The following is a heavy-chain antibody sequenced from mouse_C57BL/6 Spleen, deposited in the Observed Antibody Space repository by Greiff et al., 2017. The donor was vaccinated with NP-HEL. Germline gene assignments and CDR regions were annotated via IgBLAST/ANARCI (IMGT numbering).Heavy chain of an antibody. D-gene: IGHD1-1*01. Sequence: EVMLVESGGGLVKPGGSLKLSCAASGFTFSDYGMHWVRQAPEKGLEWVAYISSGSSTIYYADTVKGRFTISRDNAKNTLFLQMTSLRSEDTAMYYCARRRYYGSSYVDYWYFDVWGTGTTVTVSS. CDR1: GFTFSDYG. CDR2: ISSGSSTI. V-gene: IGHV5-17*01. CDR3: ARRRYYGSSYVDYWYFDV. J-gene: IGHJ1*03.